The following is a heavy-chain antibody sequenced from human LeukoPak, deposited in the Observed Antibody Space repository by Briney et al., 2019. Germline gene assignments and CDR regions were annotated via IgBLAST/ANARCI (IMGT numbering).Heavy chain of an antibody. V-gene: IGHV3-23*01. CDR3: ANIPTPYYYYYGMDV. Sequence: GGSLRLSCVASGFTFSNYAMSWVRQAPGKGLEWVSGITGSGGRTYYADSVKGRFTISRDNSKNTLYLQMNSLRAEDTAVYYGANIPTPYYYYYGMDVWGQGTTVTVSS. CDR2: ITGSGGRT. J-gene: IGHJ6*02. CDR1: GFTFSNYA.